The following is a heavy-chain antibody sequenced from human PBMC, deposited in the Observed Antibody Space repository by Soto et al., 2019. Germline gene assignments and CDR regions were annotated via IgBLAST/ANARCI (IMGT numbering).Heavy chain of an antibody. CDR1: EVKPSDGY. D-gene: IGHD1-1*01. V-gene: IGHV3-11*06. CDR2: SSNSGSFT. J-gene: IGHJ4*02. CDR3: VKSGDNYNLSDY. Sequence: RHYWTTAEVKPSDGYMGWLNKAPGKGLEWIGYSSNSGSFTRYADSVKGRFSISRENAKSSLYLQISSLRGDDTATYYCVKSGDNYNLSDYWGQGTLVTVS.